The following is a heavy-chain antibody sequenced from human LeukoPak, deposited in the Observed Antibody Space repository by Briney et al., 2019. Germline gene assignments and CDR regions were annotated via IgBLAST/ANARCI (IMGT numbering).Heavy chain of an antibody. J-gene: IGHJ5*02. CDR3: AITTIFDWFDP. Sequence: GASVKVSCMASGGTFSSYAISWVRQAPGQGLEWMGRIIPIFGTANYAQKFQGRVTITTDESTSTAYMELSSLRSEDTAVYYCAITTIFDWFDPWGQGTLVTVSS. CDR1: GGTFSSYA. D-gene: IGHD3-3*01. CDR2: IIPIFGTA. V-gene: IGHV1-69*05.